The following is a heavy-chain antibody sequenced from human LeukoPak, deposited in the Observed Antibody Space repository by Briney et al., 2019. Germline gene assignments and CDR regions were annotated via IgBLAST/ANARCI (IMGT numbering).Heavy chain of an antibody. V-gene: IGHV4-34*01. Sequence: SETLSLTCAVYGGSFSGYYWSWIRQPPGKGLEWIGEINHSGSTNYNPSLKSRVTISVDTSKNQFSLKLSSVTAADTAVYYCARGRGGQWLPWAYWGQGTLVTVSS. CDR1: GGSFSGYY. CDR2: INHSGST. CDR3: ARGRGGQWLPWAY. D-gene: IGHD6-19*01. J-gene: IGHJ4*02.